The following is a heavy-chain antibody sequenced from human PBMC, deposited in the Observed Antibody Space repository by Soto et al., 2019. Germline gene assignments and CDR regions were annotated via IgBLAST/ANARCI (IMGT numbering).Heavy chain of an antibody. CDR3: AKEGDTRYYFDY. V-gene: IGHV3-30*18. J-gene: IGHJ4*02. D-gene: IGHD3-16*01. CDR2: ISYDGSSK. CDR1: GFTFSSYG. Sequence: HPGGSLRLSCAASGFTFSSYGMHWVRQAPGKGLEWVAAISYDGSSKYYADSVKGRFTISRDNSKNTLYLQMNSLRTEDTAVYYCAKEGDTRYYFDYWGQGTLVTVSS.